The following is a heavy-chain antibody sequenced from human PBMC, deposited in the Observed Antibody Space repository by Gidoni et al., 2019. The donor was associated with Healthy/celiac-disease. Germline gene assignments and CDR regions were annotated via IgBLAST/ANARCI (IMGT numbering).Heavy chain of an antibody. CDR3: ARDYYDSSGTENWFDP. D-gene: IGHD3-22*01. CDR2: ISYDGSNK. J-gene: IGHJ5*02. CDR1: GLTVSTYA. Sequence: QVQLVESGGGVVQPGRSLRLSCAASGLTVSTYAMHWVRQAPGKGLEWVAVISYDGSNKYYADSVKGRFTISRDNSKNTMYLQMNSLRAEDTAVYYCARDYYDSSGTENWFDPWGQGTLVTVSS. V-gene: IGHV3-30-3*01.